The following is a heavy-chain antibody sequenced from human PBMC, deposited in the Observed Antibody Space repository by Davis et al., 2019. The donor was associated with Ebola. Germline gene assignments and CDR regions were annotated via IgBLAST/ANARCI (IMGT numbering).Heavy chain of an antibody. CDR2: INHSGST. CDR1: GGSFSAYY. J-gene: IGHJ6*02. Sequence: MPGGSLRLSCAVYGGSFSAYYWSWIRQPPGKGLEWIGEINHSGSTNYNPSLKSRVTISIDTSKNQFALKLSSVTAADTAVFYCASGVVAANGYYYGMDVWGQGTTVTVSS. V-gene: IGHV4-34*01. D-gene: IGHD2-15*01. CDR3: ASGVVAANGYYYGMDV.